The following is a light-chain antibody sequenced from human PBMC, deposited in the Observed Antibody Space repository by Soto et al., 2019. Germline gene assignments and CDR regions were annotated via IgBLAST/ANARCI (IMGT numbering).Light chain of an antibody. Sequence: DIQLTQSPSTLSASVGDRVTITCRASQSVSSCLAWYQQKPGKAPRLLIYDASSRESGIPARFSGSGSGTEFTLTISSLQPEDIAVYYCQQHSNYPITFGQGTKVDIK. CDR1: QSVSSC. CDR3: QQHSNYPIT. V-gene: IGKV1-5*01. CDR2: DAS. J-gene: IGKJ1*01.